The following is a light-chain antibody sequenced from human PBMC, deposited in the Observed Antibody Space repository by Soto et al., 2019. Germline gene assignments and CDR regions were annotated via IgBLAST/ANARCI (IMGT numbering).Light chain of an antibody. CDR3: ETWDSNTHV. CDR1: SGHSSYI. J-gene: IGLJ2*01. Sequence: QSVLTQTSSATASLGSSVKLTCTLSSGHSSYIIAWHQQQPGKAPRYLMKLEGSGSYNKGSGVPDRFSGSSSGADRYLTICNVQSEDEADYYCETWDSNTHVFGGGTKLTVL. CDR2: LEGSGSY. V-gene: IGLV4-60*03.